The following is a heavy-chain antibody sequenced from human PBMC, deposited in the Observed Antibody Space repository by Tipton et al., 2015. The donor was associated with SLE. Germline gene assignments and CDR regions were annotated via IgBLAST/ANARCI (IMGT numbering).Heavy chain of an antibody. CDR2: INHSGSA. D-gene: IGHD6-19*01. J-gene: IGHJ5*02. V-gene: IGHV4-34*01. CDR3: ARLGSGWAGTQFDP. Sequence: TLSLTCAVYGESFSGFYWTWIRQSPGRGLEWIGEINHSGSAHYNPSLKSRVTISADMSKNQFSLKLNSVAAADTAVYYCARLGSGWAGTQFDPWGQGTLVTVSS. CDR1: GESFSGFY.